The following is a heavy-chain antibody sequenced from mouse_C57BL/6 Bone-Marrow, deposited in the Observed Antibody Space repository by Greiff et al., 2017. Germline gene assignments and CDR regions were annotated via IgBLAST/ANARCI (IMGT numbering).Heavy chain of an antibody. CDR3: ARIGDGYYEAMGD. J-gene: IGHJ4*01. V-gene: IGHV5-15*01. D-gene: IGHD2-3*01. Sequence: VQLKESGGGLVQPGGSLKLSCAASGFTFSDYGMAWVRQAPRKGPEWVAFISNLAYSIYYADTVTGRFTISRENAKNTLYLEMSSLRSEDTAMYYCARIGDGYYEAMGDWGQGTSVTVSS. CDR2: ISNLAYSI. CDR1: GFTFSDYG.